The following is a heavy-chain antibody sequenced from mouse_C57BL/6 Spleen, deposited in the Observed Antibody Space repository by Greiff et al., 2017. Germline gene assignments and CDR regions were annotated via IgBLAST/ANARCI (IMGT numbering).Heavy chain of an antibody. CDR1: GYTFTSSW. J-gene: IGHJ2*01. CDR2: IDPNRGGT. Sequence: QVQLQQSGAELVKPGASVKLSCKASGYTFTSSWMNWVKQRPGRGLEWIGRIDPNRGGTKYNEKFKSKATLTVDKPSSTAYIQLSSLTSEDSAVYDCARWGYYGSSDYFDYGGQGTTLTVAS. CDR3: ARWGYYGSSDYFDY. D-gene: IGHD1-1*01. V-gene: IGHV1-72*01.